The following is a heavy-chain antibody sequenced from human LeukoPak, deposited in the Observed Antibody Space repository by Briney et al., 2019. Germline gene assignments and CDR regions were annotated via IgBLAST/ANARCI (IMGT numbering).Heavy chain of an antibody. J-gene: IGHJ5*02. CDR3: ARGRSGLLRPSTTYAT. D-gene: IGHD2/OR15-2a*01. V-gene: IGHV1-2*02. CDR1: GYTFTGYY. Sequence: ASVKVSCKASGYTFTGYYMHWVRQAPGQGLEWMGWINPNSGGTNYAQKFQGRVTMTRDTPISTAYMELSRLRSDDTAVYYCARGRSGLLRPSTTYATWGQGTLVTVSS. CDR2: INPNSGGT.